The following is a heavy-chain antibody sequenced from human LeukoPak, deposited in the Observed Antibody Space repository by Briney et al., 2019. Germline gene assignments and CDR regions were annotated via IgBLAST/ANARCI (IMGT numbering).Heavy chain of an antibody. CDR3: ARGQYCSSTSCFPDY. CDR1: GYTFTGYY. Sequence: ASVKVSCKASGYTFTGYYVHWVRQAPGQGLEWMGWINPNSGGTNYAQKFQGWVTMTRDTSISTAYMELSRLRSDDTAVYYCARGQYCSSTSCFPDYWGQGTLVTVSS. CDR2: INPNSGGT. V-gene: IGHV1-2*04. D-gene: IGHD2-2*01. J-gene: IGHJ4*02.